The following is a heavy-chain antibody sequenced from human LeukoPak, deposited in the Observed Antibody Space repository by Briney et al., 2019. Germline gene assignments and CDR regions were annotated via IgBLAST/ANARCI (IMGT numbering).Heavy chain of an antibody. D-gene: IGHD3-16*01. CDR2: INPNSGDR. CDR1: GYTFTGYY. CDR3: AKLGGGINWFDP. J-gene: IGHJ5*02. Sequence: GASVKVSCKASGYTFTGYYIHWVRQAPGQGPEWMGWINPNSGDRNYAQKFQGRVTMTRDTSINTAYMELSSLRSDDTAVYYCAKLGGGINWFDPWGQGTLVIVSS. V-gene: IGHV1-2*02.